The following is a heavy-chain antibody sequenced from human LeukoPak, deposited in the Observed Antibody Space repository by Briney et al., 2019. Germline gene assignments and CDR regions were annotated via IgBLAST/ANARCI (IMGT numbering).Heavy chain of an antibody. CDR1: GFTFDDYA. J-gene: IGHJ6*02. CDR3: AKDGNWTYHYGMDV. Sequence: GGSLRLSCAASGFTFDDYAMHWVRQAPGKGLEWASGISWNSGSIGYADSVKSRFTISRDNAKNSLYLQMTSLRAEDTALYYCAKDGNWTYHYGMDVWGQGTTVTVSS. CDR2: ISWNSGSI. D-gene: IGHD1-20*01. V-gene: IGHV3-9*01.